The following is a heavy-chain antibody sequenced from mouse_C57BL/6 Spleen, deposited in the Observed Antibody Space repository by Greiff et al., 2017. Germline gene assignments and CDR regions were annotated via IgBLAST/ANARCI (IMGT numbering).Heavy chain of an antibody. J-gene: IGHJ2*01. V-gene: IGHV1-50*01. CDR2: IDPSDSYT. CDR1: GYTFTSYW. Sequence: QVQLQQPGAELVKPGTSVKLSCKASGYTFTSYWMQWVKQRPGQGLEWIGEIDPSDSYTNYNQKFKGKATLTVDTSSSTAYMQLSSLTSEDSAVYYSATSDFDYWGQGTTLTVSS. CDR3: ATSDFDY.